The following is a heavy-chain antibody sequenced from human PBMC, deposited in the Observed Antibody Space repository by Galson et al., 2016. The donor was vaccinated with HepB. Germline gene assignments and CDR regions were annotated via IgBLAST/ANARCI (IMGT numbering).Heavy chain of an antibody. CDR3: AKSDILAGYSAFDY. CDR2: ISSSGGST. V-gene: IGHV3-23*01. CDR1: GFTFSSHA. J-gene: IGHJ4*02. Sequence: SLRLSCAASGFTFSSHAMSWVRQAPGKGLEWVSGISSSGGSTYYADSVKGRFTITRDNSKNTLYLQMNSLRAEDTAVYYCAKSDILAGYSAFDYWGQGTLVTVSS. D-gene: IGHD3-9*01.